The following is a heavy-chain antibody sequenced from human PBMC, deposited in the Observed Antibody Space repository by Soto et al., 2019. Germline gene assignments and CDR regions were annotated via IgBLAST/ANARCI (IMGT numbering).Heavy chain of an antibody. CDR2: ISYDGSNK. CDR3: AKTLSIMIFGVVITPFEY. V-gene: IGHV3-30*18. CDR1: VFTFSSYG. D-gene: IGHD3-3*01. Sequence: VGSLRLSCASSVFTFSSYGMHCVRQSPGKWLEWVAVISYDGSNKYYADSVKGRFTISRDNSKNTLYLQMNSLRAEDAAVYYCAKTLSIMIFGVVITPFEYWGQGTLVSVSS. J-gene: IGHJ4*02.